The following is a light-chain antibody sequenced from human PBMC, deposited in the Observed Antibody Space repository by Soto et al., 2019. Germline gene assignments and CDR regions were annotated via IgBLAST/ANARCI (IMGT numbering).Light chain of an antibody. V-gene: IGKV3-11*01. CDR1: QSISNF. Sequence: EIVLTQSPATLSLSPGERATLSCRASQSISNFLAWYQQKPGQAPRLLIYDASKRATDIPDRFIGSGSGTDFTLTLSSLEPEDFAVYYCHQRSNWPPLTFGGGTKVEI. J-gene: IGKJ4*01. CDR2: DAS. CDR3: HQRSNWPPLT.